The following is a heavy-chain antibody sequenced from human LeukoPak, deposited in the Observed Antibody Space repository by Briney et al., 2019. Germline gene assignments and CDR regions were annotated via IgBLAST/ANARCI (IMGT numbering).Heavy chain of an antibody. J-gene: IGHJ4*02. CDR3: ARENSRLLDY. Sequence: GGSLRLSCVASGFTLRSYWMHWVRQAPGKGLVWVSRINVDGSATNYADSVKGRVTISRDNAKNTLYLQVNSLRVEDTAVYFCARENSRLLDYWGQGTLVTVSS. D-gene: IGHD4-23*01. V-gene: IGHV3-74*01. CDR1: GFTLRSYW. CDR2: INVDGSAT.